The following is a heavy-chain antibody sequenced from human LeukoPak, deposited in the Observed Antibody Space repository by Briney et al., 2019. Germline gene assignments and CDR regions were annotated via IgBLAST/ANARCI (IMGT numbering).Heavy chain of an antibody. Sequence: GGSLRLSCVASGFTFSSYWMHWVRQDPRKGLVWVSRINGDGRNINYADSVRGRFTISRDNAKNTLYLQMNTLRVEDMAVYYCTRDLMDYDVSTGLHHYYMDVWGQGTTVTVSS. V-gene: IGHV3-74*01. D-gene: IGHD3-9*01. CDR1: GFTFSSYW. CDR3: TRDLMDYDVSTGLHHYYMDV. J-gene: IGHJ6*02. CDR2: INGDGRNI.